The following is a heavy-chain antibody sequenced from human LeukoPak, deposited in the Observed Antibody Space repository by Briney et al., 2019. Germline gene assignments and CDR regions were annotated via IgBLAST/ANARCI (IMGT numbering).Heavy chain of an antibody. Sequence: GASVTVSCKASGYTFTSYAMNWVRQAPGQGLEWMGWINPNSGGTNYAQKFQGRVTMTRDTSISTAYMELSRLRSDDTAVYYCVAYGNSWYWGQGTLVTVSS. D-gene: IGHD4-23*01. V-gene: IGHV1-2*02. CDR3: VAYGNSWY. CDR1: GYTFTSYA. CDR2: INPNSGGT. J-gene: IGHJ4*02.